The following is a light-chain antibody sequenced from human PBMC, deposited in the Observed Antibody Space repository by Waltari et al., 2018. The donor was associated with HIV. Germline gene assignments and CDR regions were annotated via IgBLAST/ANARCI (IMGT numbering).Light chain of an antibody. V-gene: IGLV1-44*01. CDR1: SSNIGGNT. CDR2: SNN. Sequence: QSVLTQPPSASGTPGQRATISCSGSSSNIGGNTVNWYQQLPGTAPKLLIYSNNQRPSGVPDRFSGSKSGTSASLAISGLQSEDEADYYCATWDDSLNGSVFGGGTKLTVL. CDR3: ATWDDSLNGSV. J-gene: IGLJ3*02.